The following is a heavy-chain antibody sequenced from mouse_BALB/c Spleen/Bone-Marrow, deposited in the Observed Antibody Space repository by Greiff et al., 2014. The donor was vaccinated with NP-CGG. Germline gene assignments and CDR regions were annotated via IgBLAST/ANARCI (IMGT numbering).Heavy chain of an antibody. CDR3: VRSRLRDWYFDV. V-gene: IGHV1S56*01. J-gene: IGHJ1*01. CDR2: IFPGDSNT. Sequence: VQLMESGVKLVKPGASVKLSCKASGNTFTSYYMNWVRQRPEQGLEWIGRIFPGDSNTKYNEKFKGKATLSTDKSSSTVHMQLSRLTSEDSAVYFCVRSRLRDWYFDVWGAGTTVTISS. CDR1: GNTFTSYY. D-gene: IGHD1-2*01.